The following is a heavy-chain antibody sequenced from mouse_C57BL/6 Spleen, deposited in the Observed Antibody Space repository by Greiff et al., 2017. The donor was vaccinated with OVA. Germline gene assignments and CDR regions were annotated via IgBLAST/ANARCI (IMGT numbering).Heavy chain of an antibody. D-gene: IGHD3-2*02. CDR2: ISDGGSYT. V-gene: IGHV5-4*03. J-gene: IGHJ1*03. CDR3: ARQLRLRYFGV. CDR1: GFTFSSYA. Sequence: EVKLVESGGGLVKPGGSLKLSCAASGFTFSSYAMSWVRQTPEKRLEWVATISDGGSYTYYPDNVKGRFPISRDNAKNNLYLQLSHLQSEDTAMYYCARQLRLRYFGVWGTGTTVTVSS.